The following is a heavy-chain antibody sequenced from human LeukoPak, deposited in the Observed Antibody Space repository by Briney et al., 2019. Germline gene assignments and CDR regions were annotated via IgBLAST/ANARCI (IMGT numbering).Heavy chain of an antibody. Sequence: PGRSLRLSCAASGFTFSSYGMHWVRQAPGKGLEWVAVISYDGSNKYYADSVKGRFTISRDNSKNTPYLQMNSLRAEDTAVYYCAKLGVVADDAFDIWGQGTMVTVSS. CDR3: AKLGVVADDAFDI. D-gene: IGHD3-22*01. V-gene: IGHV3-30*18. CDR2: ISYDGSNK. J-gene: IGHJ3*02. CDR1: GFTFSSYG.